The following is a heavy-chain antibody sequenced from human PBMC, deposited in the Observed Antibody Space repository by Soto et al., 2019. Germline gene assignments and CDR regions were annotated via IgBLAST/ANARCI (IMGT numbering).Heavy chain of an antibody. CDR2: MSYDGSTK. CDR1: GFTFSTYA. Sequence: GGSLRLSCAASGFTFSTYAMHWVRQAPGKGLEWVALMSYDGSTKYYADSVKGRFTISRDNPKNTLYLQMNSLRAEDTAVYYCARDSTPSTLYSFGPFDYWGQGTLVTVSS. J-gene: IGHJ4*02. CDR3: ARDSTPSTLYSFGPFDY. V-gene: IGHV3-30-3*01. D-gene: IGHD5-18*01.